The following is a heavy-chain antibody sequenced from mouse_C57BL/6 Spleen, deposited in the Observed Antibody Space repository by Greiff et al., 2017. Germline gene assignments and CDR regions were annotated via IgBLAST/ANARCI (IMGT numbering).Heavy chain of an antibody. D-gene: IGHD2-3*01. J-gene: IGHJ4*01. V-gene: IGHV2-5*01. CDR2: IWRGGST. Sequence: VKLMESGPGLVQPSQSLSITCTVSGFSLTSYGVHWVRQSPGKGLEWLGVIWRGGSTDYNAAFMSRLSITKDNSKSQVFFKMNSLQADDTAIYYCAKPYDGYYYAMDYWGQGTSVTVSS. CDR1: GFSLTSYG. CDR3: AKPYDGYYYAMDY.